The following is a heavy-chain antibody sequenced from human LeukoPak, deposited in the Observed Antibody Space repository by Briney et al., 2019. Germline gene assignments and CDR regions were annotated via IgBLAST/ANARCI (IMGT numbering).Heavy chain of an antibody. CDR1: GFTFSNYW. Sequence: GGSLRLSCAASGFTFSNYWMSWVRQAPGKGLEWVANIKPDGSERYCVDSVKGRFSISRDDVRNVLYLQMNNLRAGDTALYYCARGDFWSGDYTDAFDVWGQGTMVTVSA. CDR3: ARGDFWSGDYTDAFDV. D-gene: IGHD3-3*01. V-gene: IGHV3-7*04. J-gene: IGHJ3*01. CDR2: IKPDGSER.